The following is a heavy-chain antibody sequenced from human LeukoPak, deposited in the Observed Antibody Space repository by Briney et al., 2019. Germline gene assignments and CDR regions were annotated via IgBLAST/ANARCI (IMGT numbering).Heavy chain of an antibody. CDR2: IYHSGST. CDR3: ARMGGYCSSTSCSILDY. Sequence: SEALPLTCTVSGGSISSGGYYWSWIRQPPGKGLEWIGYIYHSGSTYYNPSLKSRVTISVDRSKNQFSLKLSSVTAADTAVYYCARMGGYCSSTSCSILDYWGQGTLVTVSS. D-gene: IGHD2-2*01. CDR1: GGSISSGGYY. J-gene: IGHJ4*02. V-gene: IGHV4-30-2*01.